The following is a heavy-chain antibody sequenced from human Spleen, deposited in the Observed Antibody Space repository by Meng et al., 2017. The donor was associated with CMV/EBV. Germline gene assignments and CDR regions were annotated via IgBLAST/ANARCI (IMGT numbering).Heavy chain of an antibody. CDR1: GCTFSDYY. J-gene: IGHJ4*02. CDR3: ARGDRIAVAGINY. Sequence: QVQLVESGGXLVKPGGSLRLSCAASGCTFSDYYMSWIRQAPGKGLEWVSAISGSGGSTYYADSVKGRFTISRDNAKNSLYLQMNSLRAEDTAVYYCARGDRIAVAGINYWGQGTLFTAPQ. CDR2: ISGSGGST. V-gene: IGHV3-11*04. D-gene: IGHD6-19*01.